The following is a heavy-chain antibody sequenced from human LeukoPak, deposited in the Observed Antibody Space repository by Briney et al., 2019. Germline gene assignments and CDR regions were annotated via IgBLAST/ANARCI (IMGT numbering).Heavy chain of an antibody. CDR3: ARGWIVVPAASPYYYGMDV. CDR2: IYFSGST. D-gene: IGHD2-2*01. CDR1: GGSISSYY. V-gene: IGHV4-59*12. J-gene: IGHJ6*02. Sequence: SETLSLTCIVSGGSISSYYWSWIRQPPGKGLEWIGYIYFSGSTNYNPSLKSRVTISVDTSKNQFSLKLSSVTAADTAVYYCARGWIVVPAASPYYYGMDVWGQGTTVTVSS.